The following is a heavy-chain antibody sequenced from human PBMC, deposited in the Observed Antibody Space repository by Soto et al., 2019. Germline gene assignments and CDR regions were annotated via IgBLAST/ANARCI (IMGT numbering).Heavy chain of an antibody. Sequence: EVHLVESGGGLVKPGGSLRLSCAASGFNFNDYSMNWVRQSPGKGLEWVSSISSGSSDIYYADSVRGRFTISRDNAMYLLYLQMNSLRAEDTAVYYCARGVSAIGLQEDFDCWGQGTLVTVSS. CDR2: ISSGSSDI. V-gene: IGHV3-21*06. J-gene: IGHJ4*02. CDR1: GFNFNDYS. CDR3: ARGVSAIGLQEDFDC.